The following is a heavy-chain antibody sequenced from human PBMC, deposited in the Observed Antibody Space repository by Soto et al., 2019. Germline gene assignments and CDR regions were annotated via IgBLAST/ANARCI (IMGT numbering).Heavy chain of an antibody. J-gene: IGHJ6*02. CDR3: ATTWADFENSSSPYYGMDV. D-gene: IGHD6-6*01. CDR1: GYSFTSYW. Sequence: GESLKISCKGSGYSFTSYWISWVRQMPGKGLEWMGRIDPSDSYTNYSPSFQGHVTISADKSISTAYLQWSSLKASDTTMNYYATTWADFENSSSPYYGMDVWGQGTTVTVSS. V-gene: IGHV5-10-1*01. CDR2: IDPSDSYT.